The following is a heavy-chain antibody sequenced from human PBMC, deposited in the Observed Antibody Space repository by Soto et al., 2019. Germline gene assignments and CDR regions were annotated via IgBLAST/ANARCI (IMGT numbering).Heavy chain of an antibody. J-gene: IGHJ4*02. CDR1: GFTFSSYG. D-gene: IGHD3-3*01. Sequence: PGGSLRLSCAASGFTFSSYGMHWVRQAPGKGLVWVSRINSDGSSTSYADSVKGRFTISRDNAKNTLYLQMNSLRAEDTAVYYCARAARSDFWSGYSHFDYWGQGTLVTVSS. CDR3: ARAARSDFWSGYSHFDY. V-gene: IGHV3-74*01. CDR2: INSDGSST.